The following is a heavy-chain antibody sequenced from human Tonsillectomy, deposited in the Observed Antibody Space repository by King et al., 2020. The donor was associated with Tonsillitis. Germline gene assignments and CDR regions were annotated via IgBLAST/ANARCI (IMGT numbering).Heavy chain of an antibody. CDR1: GYTFTGYY. D-gene: IGHD4-17*01. V-gene: IGHV1-2*02. Sequence: QLVQSGAEVKKPGASVKVSCKASGYTFTGYYMHWVRQAPGQGLEWMGWINPNSGGTNYAQTFQGRVTMTRDTSISTAYMELSRLRSDDTAVYYCARLYGDDDYWGQGTLVTVSS. J-gene: IGHJ4*02. CDR2: INPNSGGT. CDR3: ARLYGDDDY.